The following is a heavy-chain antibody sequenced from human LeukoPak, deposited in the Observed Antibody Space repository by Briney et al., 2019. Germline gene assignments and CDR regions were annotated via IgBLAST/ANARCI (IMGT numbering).Heavy chain of an antibody. V-gene: IGHV3-11*04. CDR2: ISSSGSTI. CDR3: ATTDSGVGRPEDAFDI. D-gene: IGHD3-3*01. Sequence: GGSLRLSCAASGFTFSDYYMSWIRQAPGKGLEWVSYISSSGSTIYYADSVKGRFTISRDNAKNSLYLQMNSLRAEDTAVYYCATTDSGVGRPEDAFDIWGQGTMVTVSS. CDR1: GFTFSDYY. J-gene: IGHJ3*02.